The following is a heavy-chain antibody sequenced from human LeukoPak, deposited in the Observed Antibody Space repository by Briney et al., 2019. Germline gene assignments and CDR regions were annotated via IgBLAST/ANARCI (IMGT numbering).Heavy chain of an antibody. D-gene: IGHD2-21*02. J-gene: IGHJ4*02. CDR3: ARAEAGDCYSSLCIFDY. Sequence: SETLSLTCTVSGGSISSSSYYWGWIRQPPGKGLEWIGSIYYSGSTYYNPSLKSRVTISVDTSKNQFSLKLSSVTAADTAVYYCARAEAGDCYSSLCIFDYWGQGTLVTVSS. CDR2: IYYSGST. V-gene: IGHV4-39*01. CDR1: GGSISSSSYY.